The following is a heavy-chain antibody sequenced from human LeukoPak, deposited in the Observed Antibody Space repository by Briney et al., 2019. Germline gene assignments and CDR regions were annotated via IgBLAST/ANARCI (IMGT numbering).Heavy chain of an antibody. Sequence: GGSLRLSCVASGFTFSSYWMNWVRQAPGKGLEWVSSISSSSSYIDYADSVKGRFTISRDNAKNSLYLQMNSLRAEDTAVYYCAREKKTRQQLVRGAFDIWGQGTMVTVSS. CDR2: ISSSSSYI. V-gene: IGHV3-21*01. CDR3: AREKKTRQQLVRGAFDI. D-gene: IGHD6-13*01. CDR1: GFTFSSYW. J-gene: IGHJ3*02.